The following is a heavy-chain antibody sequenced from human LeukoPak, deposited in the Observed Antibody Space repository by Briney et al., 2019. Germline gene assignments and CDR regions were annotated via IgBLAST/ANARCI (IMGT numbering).Heavy chain of an antibody. Sequence: PSETLSLTCTVSGGAISTFYWSWIRQPPGKGLEWIGYVFYTGSTNYNPSLKSRVIISVDTSKNQLSLQLSSVTTADTAVYYCVRGYSANCGRFAPWGQGVLVTVSS. D-gene: IGHD1-26*01. CDR1: GGAISTFY. V-gene: IGHV4-59*01. J-gene: IGHJ5*02. CDR3: VRGYSANCGRFAP. CDR2: VFYTGST.